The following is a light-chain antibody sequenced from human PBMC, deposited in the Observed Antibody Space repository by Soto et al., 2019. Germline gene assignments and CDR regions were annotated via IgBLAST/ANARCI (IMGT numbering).Light chain of an antibody. Sequence: DIQMTQSPSSLSASVGDRVTITCRASERIGFYLNWYRQKPGKAPEALIYGASKLHAGAPSRFSGSGSGTEFTLTIDSLQPEDFGTYYWPQSSSITFGAGTKVQL. J-gene: IGKJ4*01. CDR1: ERIGFY. V-gene: IGKV1-39*01. CDR3: PQSSSIT. CDR2: GAS.